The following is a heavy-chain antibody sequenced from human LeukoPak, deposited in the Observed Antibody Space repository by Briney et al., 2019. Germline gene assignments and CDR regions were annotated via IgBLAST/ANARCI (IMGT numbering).Heavy chain of an antibody. CDR3: ARELTMVRGVIITWAGSDDAFDS. Sequence: ASVKVSCKASGYTFTGYYMHWVRQAPGQGLEWMGRINPNSGGTNYAQKFQGRVTMTRDTSISTAYMELSRLRSDDTAVYYCARELTMVRGVIITWAGSDDAFDSWSQGTTVTVSS. D-gene: IGHD3-10*01. J-gene: IGHJ3*02. CDR1: GYTFTGYY. V-gene: IGHV1-2*06. CDR2: INPNSGGT.